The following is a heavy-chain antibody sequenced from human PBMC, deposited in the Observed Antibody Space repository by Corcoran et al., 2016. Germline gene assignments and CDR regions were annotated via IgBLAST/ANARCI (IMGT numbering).Heavy chain of an antibody. CDR2: TYYRSKWYN. CDR1: GDSVSSNSAA. J-gene: IGHJ6*02. CDR3: ARLPRQLWFGEVLGRDYYGMDV. Sequence: QVQLQQSGPGLVKPSQTLSLTCAISGDSVSSNSAAWNWIRQSPSRGLEWLGRTYYRSKWYNDYAVSVKSRITINPDTSKNQFSLQLNSVTPEDTAVYYCARLPRQLWFGEVLGRDYYGMDVWGQGTTVTVSS. D-gene: IGHD3-10*01. V-gene: IGHV6-1*01.